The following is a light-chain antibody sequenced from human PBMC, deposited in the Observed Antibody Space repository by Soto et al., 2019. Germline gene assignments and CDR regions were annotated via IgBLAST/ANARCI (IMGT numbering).Light chain of an antibody. V-gene: IGLV2-14*01. CDR3: SSYTSSSTSL. J-gene: IGLJ2*01. CDR2: DVS. CDR1: NSDVGGYNY. Sequence: QSALTQPASVSGSPGQSITISCTGSNSDVGGYNYVSWYQQYPGKAPKLIIYDVSNRPSGVSNRFSGSKSGNTASLSISGLQAEDEAEYYCSSYTSSSTSLFGGGPKLTVL.